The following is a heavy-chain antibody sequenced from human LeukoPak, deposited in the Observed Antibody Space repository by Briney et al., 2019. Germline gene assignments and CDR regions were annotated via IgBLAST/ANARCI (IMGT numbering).Heavy chain of an antibody. CDR1: GGSISSNY. J-gene: IGHJ4*02. CDR2: MYYSGST. CDR3: ARVPRSTLPTYFDY. Sequence: SETLSLTCTVSGGSISSNYWSWIRQPPGKGLEWIGYMYYSGSTNYNPPLKSRVTISVDTSKNHFSLKLTSVTAADTAVYYCARVPRSTLPTYFDYWGQGTLVTVSS. V-gene: IGHV4-59*01. D-gene: IGHD2-2*01.